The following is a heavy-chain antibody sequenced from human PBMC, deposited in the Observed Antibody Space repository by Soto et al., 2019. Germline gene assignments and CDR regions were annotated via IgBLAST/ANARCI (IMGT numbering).Heavy chain of an antibody. D-gene: IGHD3-10*01. Sequence: EASVKVSCKASGYTFTSYAMHWVRQAPGQRLEWMGWINAGNGNTKYSQKFQGRVTITRDTSASTAYMELSSLRSEDTAVYYCARAGPYYGSGDWGQGTLVTVSS. V-gene: IGHV1-3*01. CDR3: ARAGPYYGSGD. CDR2: INAGNGNT. CDR1: GYTFTSYA. J-gene: IGHJ4*02.